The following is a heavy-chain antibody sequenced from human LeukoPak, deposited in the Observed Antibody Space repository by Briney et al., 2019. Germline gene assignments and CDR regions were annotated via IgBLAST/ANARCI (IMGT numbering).Heavy chain of an antibody. Sequence: ASVKVSCKASGGTFSSYAISWVRQAPGQGLEWMGGIIPIFGTASYAQKFQGRVTITTDESTSTAYMELSSLRSEDTAVYYCARDRSIAARVGFDYWGQGTLVTVSS. D-gene: IGHD6-6*01. CDR2: IIPIFGTA. CDR1: GGTFSSYA. J-gene: IGHJ4*02. CDR3: ARDRSIAARVGFDY. V-gene: IGHV1-69*05.